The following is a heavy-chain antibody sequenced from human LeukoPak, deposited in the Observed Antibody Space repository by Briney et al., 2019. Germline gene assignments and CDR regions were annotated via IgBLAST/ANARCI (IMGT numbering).Heavy chain of an antibody. J-gene: IGHJ4*02. CDR2: LFPGNSNT. CDR1: GYSFSSYW. CDR3: ARHNYWGFDY. D-gene: IGHD3-16*01. Sequence: GESLKISCKASGYSFSSYWIGWVLQMPGRGLEWLVILFPGNSNTIYSPSFQGQVTISADMSTSTAYLQLSSLKASDTAMYYCARHNYWGFDYWGQGALVTVSS. V-gene: IGHV5-51*01.